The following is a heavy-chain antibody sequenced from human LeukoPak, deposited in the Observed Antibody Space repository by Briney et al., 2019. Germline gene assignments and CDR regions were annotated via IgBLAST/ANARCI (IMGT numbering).Heavy chain of an antibody. D-gene: IGHD3-10*01. J-gene: IGHJ5*01. CDR3: AKQGNYFGSGSYYGNWFDF. Sequence: ASVKVSCKASGYTFTNYDINWVRQAAGQGLEWRGWMNPNSGNTGYAQKFQGRVTMTRDTSISTAYMELGSLRSEDTAVDYCAKQGNYFGSGSYYGNWFDFWGQGNLVTVSS. CDR2: MNPNSGNT. CDR1: GYTFTNYD. V-gene: IGHV1-8*01.